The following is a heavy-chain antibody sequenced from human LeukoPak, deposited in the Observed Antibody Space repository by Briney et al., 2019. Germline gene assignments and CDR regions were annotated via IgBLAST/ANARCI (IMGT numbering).Heavy chain of an antibody. D-gene: IGHD1-14*01. CDR2: VNPDGNT. Sequence: ASVKVSCKASGYTFTTYYMHWVRQAPGQGLEWMGQVNPDGNTKYAQKFQGRVTMTRDMSTNTLYMDLSSLRSDDTAVYYCARETVDHKQFDYWGQGTLVTVSA. J-gene: IGHJ4*02. CDR1: GYTFTTYY. V-gene: IGHV1-46*01. CDR3: ARETVDHKQFDY.